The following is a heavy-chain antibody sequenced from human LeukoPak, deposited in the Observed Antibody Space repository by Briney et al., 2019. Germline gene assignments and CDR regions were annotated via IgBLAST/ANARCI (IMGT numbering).Heavy chain of an antibody. CDR1: GGSISSSSYY. CDR2: IYYSGST. D-gene: IGHD1-1*01. Sequence: SETLSLTCTVSGGSISSSSYYWGWIRQPPGKGLEWIGSIYYSGSTFYNPSLKSRVTISVDTSKNQFSLELSSVTAADTAVYYCARKVAGTSPFDYWGQGTLVTVSS. V-gene: IGHV4-39*01. CDR3: ARKVAGTSPFDY. J-gene: IGHJ4*02.